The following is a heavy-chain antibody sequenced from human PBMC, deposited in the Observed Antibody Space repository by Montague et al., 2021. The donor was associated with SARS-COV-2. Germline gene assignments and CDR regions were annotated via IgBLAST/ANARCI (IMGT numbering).Heavy chain of an antibody. CDR1: GGSIGAYY. CDR2: ISSSGTT. J-gene: IGHJ6*02. D-gene: IGHD3-3*01. Sequence: SETLSLTCTVSGGSIGAYYWSWIRQPPGKGPEWIAYISSSGTTNYNPSLKSRITVSVDTSRNQLSLKLSSVTAADSAVYYCSRESRLKYLEWSGSRYDCYGIDVWGQGTTVTVSS. CDR3: SRESRLKYLEWSGSRYDCYGIDV. V-gene: IGHV4-59*01.